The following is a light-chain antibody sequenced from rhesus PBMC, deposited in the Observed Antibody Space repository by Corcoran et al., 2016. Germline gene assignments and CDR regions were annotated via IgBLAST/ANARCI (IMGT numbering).Light chain of an antibody. Sequence: DIQMTQSPSSLSASVGDTVTITCRASQNISNWLDWYQQKPGKAPKLLIYKASSLQSGVPSRFTASGSGTDFTLTIISLQPEDFATYYCLHYSSGPRTFGQGTKVEIK. V-gene: IGKV1-22*01. CDR3: LHYSSGPRT. CDR2: KAS. CDR1: QNISNW. J-gene: IGKJ1*01.